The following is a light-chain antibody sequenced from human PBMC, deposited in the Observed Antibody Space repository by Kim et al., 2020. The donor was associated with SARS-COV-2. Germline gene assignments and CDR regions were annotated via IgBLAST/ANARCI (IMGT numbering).Light chain of an antibody. Sequence: SSELTQDPAVSVALGQTVRITCQGDSLRSYYTTWFQQKPGQAPIVGVYGKNNRPSGIPARFSGSSSGNTASLTITGTQAGDEADYYCNSRDNNDNVLFGGGTRLTVL. CDR1: SLRSYY. J-gene: IGLJ2*01. CDR3: NSRDNNDNVL. V-gene: IGLV3-19*01. CDR2: GKN.